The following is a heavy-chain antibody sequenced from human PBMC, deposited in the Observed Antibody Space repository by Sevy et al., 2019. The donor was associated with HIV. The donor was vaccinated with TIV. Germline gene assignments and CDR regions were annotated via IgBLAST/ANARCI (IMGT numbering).Heavy chain of an antibody. D-gene: IGHD3-10*01. CDR2: ISYDGSNK. V-gene: IGHV3-30-3*01. Sequence: GGSLRLSCAASGFTFSSYAMHWVRQAPGKGLEWVALISYDGSNKYYADSGKGRLTISRDNSKNTLYLQMNSLRTEDTAVYYCARDRGSGKNVFFDYWGQGTLVTVSS. CDR1: GFTFSSYA. CDR3: ARDRGSGKNVFFDY. J-gene: IGHJ4*02.